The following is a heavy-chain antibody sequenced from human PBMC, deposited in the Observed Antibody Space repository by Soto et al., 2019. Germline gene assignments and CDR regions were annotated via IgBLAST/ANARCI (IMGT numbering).Heavy chain of an antibody. CDR3: ARDRMVWGTYYYYMDV. J-gene: IGHJ6*03. CDR2: ISSSGSTI. V-gene: IGHV3-11*01. CDR1: GFTFSDYY. D-gene: IGHD3-10*01. Sequence: GGSLRLSCAASGFTFSDYYMSWIRQAPGKGLEWVSYISSSGSTIYYADSVKGRFTISRDNAKNSLYLQMNSLRAEDTAVYYCARDRMVWGTYYYYMDVWGKGTTVTVSS.